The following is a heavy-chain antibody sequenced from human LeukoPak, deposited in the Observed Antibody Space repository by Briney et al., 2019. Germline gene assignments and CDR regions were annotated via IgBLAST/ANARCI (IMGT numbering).Heavy chain of an antibody. D-gene: IGHD6-19*01. CDR3: ARRGPGYSSGWYDFDY. Sequence: SETLSLTCAVYGGSFSGYYWSWIRQPPGKGLEWIGYIYYSGSTNYNPSLKSRVTISVDTSKNQFSLKLSSVTAADTAVYYCARRGPGYSSGWYDFDYWGQGTLVTVSS. J-gene: IGHJ4*02. V-gene: IGHV4-59*08. CDR1: GGSFSGYY. CDR2: IYYSGST.